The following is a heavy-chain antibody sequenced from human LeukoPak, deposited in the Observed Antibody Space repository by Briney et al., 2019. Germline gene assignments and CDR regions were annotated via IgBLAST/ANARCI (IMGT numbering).Heavy chain of an antibody. Sequence: GASVKVSCKASGYTFTSYDINWVRQATGQGLEWMGWINPNSGGTNYAQKFQGRVTTTRDTSISTAYMEPSRLRSDDTAVYYCASISTVTNDYWGQGTLVTVSS. V-gene: IGHV1-2*02. CDR2: INPNSGGT. CDR3: ASISTVTNDY. J-gene: IGHJ4*02. D-gene: IGHD4-17*01. CDR1: GYTFTSYD.